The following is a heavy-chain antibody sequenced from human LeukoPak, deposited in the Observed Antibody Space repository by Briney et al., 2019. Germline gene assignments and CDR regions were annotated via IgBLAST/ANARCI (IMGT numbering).Heavy chain of an antibody. Sequence: ASVKVSCKASGGTFSSYAISWVRQAPGQGLEWMGWISTNNGNTNYAQKLQGRVTMTTGTSTSTAYMELRSLRSDDTAVYYCARSRQVSWFDPWGQGTLVTISS. J-gene: IGHJ5*02. D-gene: IGHD2-8*01. CDR2: ISTNNGNT. V-gene: IGHV1-18*01. CDR1: GGTFSSYA. CDR3: ARSRQVSWFDP.